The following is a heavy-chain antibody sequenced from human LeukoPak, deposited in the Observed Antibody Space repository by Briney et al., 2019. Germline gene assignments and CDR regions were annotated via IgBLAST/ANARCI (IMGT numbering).Heavy chain of an antibody. Sequence: GASVKVSCKASGGTFSSYAISWVRQAPGQGLEWMGGIIPIFGTANYAQKFQGRVTITADESTSTAYMELSRLRSDDTAVYYCARAGYYYGSGSQVTWGQGTLVTVSS. CDR2: IIPIFGTA. V-gene: IGHV1-69*13. J-gene: IGHJ5*02. CDR3: ARAGYYYGSGSQVT. D-gene: IGHD3-10*01. CDR1: GGTFSSYA.